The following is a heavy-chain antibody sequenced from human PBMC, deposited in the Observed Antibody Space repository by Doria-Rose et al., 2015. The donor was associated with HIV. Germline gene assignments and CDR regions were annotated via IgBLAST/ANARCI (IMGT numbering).Heavy chain of an antibody. V-gene: IGHV2-26*01. Sequence: QVTLKESGPVLVKPTETLTLTCTVSGVSLSSPGMGVSWIRQPPGKALEWLANIFSDDERSYKTSLKSRLTISRGTSNSQVVLTMPDMDPVDTATYYCARIKSSRWYHKYYFDFWGQGTLVIVSA. CDR2: IFSDDER. CDR3: ARIKSSRWYHKYYFDF. J-gene: IGHJ4*02. CDR1: GVSLSSPGMG. D-gene: IGHD6-13*01.